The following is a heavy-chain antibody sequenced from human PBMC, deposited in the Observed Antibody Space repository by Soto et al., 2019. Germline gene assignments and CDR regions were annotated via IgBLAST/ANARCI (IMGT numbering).Heavy chain of an antibody. V-gene: IGHV3-23*01. Sequence: EVQLSESGGGLVQPGGSLRLSCAGSEFTFSNFAMSWVRQAPEKGLEWVSVISGSGATTYFADSVKGRFTISRDNSKNMLYLQMNSLRAEDTAIYFCTKGRSRPVGPIDYWGQGTLVTVSS. J-gene: IGHJ4*02. CDR3: TKGRSRPVGPIDY. CDR2: ISGSGATT. CDR1: EFTFSNFA. D-gene: IGHD3-10*01.